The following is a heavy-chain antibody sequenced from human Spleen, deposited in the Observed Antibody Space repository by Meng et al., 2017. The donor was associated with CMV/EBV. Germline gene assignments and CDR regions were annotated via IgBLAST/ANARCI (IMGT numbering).Heavy chain of an antibody. J-gene: IGHJ4*02. D-gene: IGHD5-18*01. Sequence: KVSCKGSGYSFTNYWIGWVRQMPGKGLEWMGIIYPGDSDTRYSPSFQGQVTFSADKSITTAYLQWSGLRASDTAMYYCASGGYSYGYLSYWGQGTLVTVSS. V-gene: IGHV5-51*01. CDR2: IYPGDSDT. CDR1: GYSFTNYW. CDR3: ASGGYSYGYLSY.